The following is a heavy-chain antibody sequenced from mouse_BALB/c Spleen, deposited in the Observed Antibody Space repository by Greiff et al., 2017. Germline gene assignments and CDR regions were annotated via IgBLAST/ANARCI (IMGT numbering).Heavy chain of an antibody. CDR2: ISDGGSYT. J-gene: IGHJ3*01. CDR3: ARDRTLGRAWFAY. CDR1: GFTFSDYY. V-gene: IGHV5-4*02. Sequence: EVKVVESGGGLVKPGGSLKLSCAASGFTFSDYYMYWVRQTPEKRLEWVATISDGGSYTYYPDSVKGRFTISRDNAKNNLYLQMSSLKSEDTAMYYCARDRTLGRAWFAYWGQGTLVTVSA. D-gene: IGHD4-1*01.